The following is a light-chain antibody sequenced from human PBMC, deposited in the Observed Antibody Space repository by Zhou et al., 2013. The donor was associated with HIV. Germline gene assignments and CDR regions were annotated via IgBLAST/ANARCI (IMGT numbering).Light chain of an antibody. CDR1: QTISGW. CDR2: EAS. CDR3: QQYNNYPWT. V-gene: IGKV1-5*03. Sequence: DIQMTQFPSTLSASVGDRVNITCRASQTISGWLAWYQERPGKAPRLLIYEASKLENGVSSRFSGGESETEFTLTINCLQPEDFATYYCQQYNNYPWTFGQGTKVDI. J-gene: IGKJ1*01.